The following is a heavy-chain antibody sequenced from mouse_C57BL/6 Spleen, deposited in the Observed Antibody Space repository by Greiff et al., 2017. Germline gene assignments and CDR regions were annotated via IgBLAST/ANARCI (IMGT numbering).Heavy chain of an antibody. CDR2: IDPSDSET. D-gene: IGHD1-1*01. Sequence: QVQLQQSGAELVRPGSSVKLSCKASGYTFTSYWMHWVKQRPIQGLEWIGNIDPSDSETHYNQKFKDKATLTVDKSSSTAYMQLSSLTSEDSAVYYCARRRGITTVVATDYAMDYWGQGTSVTVSS. J-gene: IGHJ4*01. V-gene: IGHV1-52*01. CDR3: ARRRGITTVVATDYAMDY. CDR1: GYTFTSYW.